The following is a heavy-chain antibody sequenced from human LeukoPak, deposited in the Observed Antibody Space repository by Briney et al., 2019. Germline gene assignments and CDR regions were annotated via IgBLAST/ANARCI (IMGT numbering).Heavy chain of an antibody. CDR3: ARDQAVTPLDY. CDR2: IWYDGSNK. CDR1: GFTFSSYG. J-gene: IGHJ4*02. Sequence: GRCLRLSCAASGFTFSSYGMHWVRQAPGKGLEWVAVIWYDGSNKYYANSVKGRFTISRDNSKNTLYLQMNNLRADDTAVYYCARDQAVTPLDYWGQGTLVTVSS. V-gene: IGHV3-33*01. D-gene: IGHD4-17*01.